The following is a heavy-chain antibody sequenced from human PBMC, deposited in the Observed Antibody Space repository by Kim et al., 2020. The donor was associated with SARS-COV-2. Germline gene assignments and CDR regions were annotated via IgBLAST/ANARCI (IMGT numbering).Heavy chain of an antibody. CDR1: GGSLSSSSYY. CDR2: AYYIGNT. Sequence: SETLSLTCTVSGGSLSSSSYYWGWIRQPPGKGLEWIGTAYYIGNTYYNPSLKSRVTISVDTSKNQFSLKLGSVTAADTAVYYCARHQWYSSGCYVAFYYYYMDVWGKGTTVTVSS. CDR3: ARHQWYSSGCYVAFYYYYMDV. D-gene: IGHD6-19*01. V-gene: IGHV4-39*01. J-gene: IGHJ6*03.